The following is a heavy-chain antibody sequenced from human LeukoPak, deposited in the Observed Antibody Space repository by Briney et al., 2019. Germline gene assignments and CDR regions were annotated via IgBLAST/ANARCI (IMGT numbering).Heavy chain of an antibody. CDR2: MNPSSGNT. Sequence: GASVKVSCKASGYTFTSYDINWVRQATGQGLEWMGWMNPSSGNTGYAQKFQGRVSMTRDTSISTACMELSSLRSEDTAVYYCARGPVEAVFGVSTEDWGQGTTVTVSS. V-gene: IGHV1-8*01. D-gene: IGHD3-10*02. CDR1: GYTFTSYD. J-gene: IGHJ6*02. CDR3: ARGPVEAVFGVSTED.